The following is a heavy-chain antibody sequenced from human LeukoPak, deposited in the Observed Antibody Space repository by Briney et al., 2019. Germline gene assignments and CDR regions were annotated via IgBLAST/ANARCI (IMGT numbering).Heavy chain of an antibody. D-gene: IGHD3-3*01. J-gene: IGHJ4*02. V-gene: IGHV4-34*01. CDR3: ARRGYYDFWSGYYYFDH. CDR1: GGSFSGYY. Sequence: SETLSLTCAVYGGSFSGYYWSWIRQPPGKGLEWIGEINHSGSTNYNPSLKSRVTISVDTSKNQFSLKLSSVTAADTAVYYCARRGYYDFWSGYYYFDHWGQGTLVTVSS. CDR2: INHSGST.